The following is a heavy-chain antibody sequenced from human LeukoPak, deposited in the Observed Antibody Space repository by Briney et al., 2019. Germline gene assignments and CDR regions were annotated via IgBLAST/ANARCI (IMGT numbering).Heavy chain of an antibody. CDR2: INPSGGST. D-gene: IGHD1-26*01. Sequence: GASVKVSCKASGYTFTSYYMHWVRQAPGQGLEWMGIINPSGGSTNYAQKFQGRVPMTRDTSISTACLELSRLRSDDTAVYYCGSSILVGATVADAFDIWGQGTMVTVSS. V-gene: IGHV1-2*02. CDR3: GSSILVGATVADAFDI. J-gene: IGHJ3*02. CDR1: GYTFTSYY.